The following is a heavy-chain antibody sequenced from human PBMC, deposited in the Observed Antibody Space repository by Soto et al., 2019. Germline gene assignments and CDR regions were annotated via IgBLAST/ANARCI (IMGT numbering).Heavy chain of an antibody. D-gene: IGHD1-26*01. V-gene: IGHV4-31*03. Sequence: QVQLQESGPGLVKPSQTLSLTCIVSGDSISRGGYFWTWIRQHPGKGLEWIGYIYDSGSAFYNPSIKRRVTMSVDTSKNQFSLNLRSVAAADTAVFYCARGILRPNHYMDVWGKGTAVAVSS. CDR1: GDSISRGGYF. CDR2: IYDSGSA. J-gene: IGHJ6*03. CDR3: ARGILRPNHYMDV.